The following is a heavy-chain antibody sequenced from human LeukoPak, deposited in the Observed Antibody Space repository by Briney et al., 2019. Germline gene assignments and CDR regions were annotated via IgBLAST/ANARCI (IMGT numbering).Heavy chain of an antibody. Sequence: PGGSLRLSCAAPGFTFSSYAMSWVRQAPGKGLEWVSAISGSGGSTYYADSVKGRFTISRDNSKNTLYLQMNSLRAEDTAVYYCAKWGYGDLDAFDIWGQGTMVTVSS. J-gene: IGHJ3*02. CDR2: ISGSGGST. CDR1: GFTFSSYA. CDR3: AKWGYGDLDAFDI. V-gene: IGHV3-23*01. D-gene: IGHD4-17*01.